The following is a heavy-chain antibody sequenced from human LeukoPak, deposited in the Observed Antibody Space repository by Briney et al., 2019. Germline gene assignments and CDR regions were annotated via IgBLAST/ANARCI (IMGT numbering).Heavy chain of an antibody. J-gene: IGHJ4*02. CDR2: IIPIFATA. Sequence: ASVKVSCKASGGTFSSYAISWVRQAPGQGLEWMGGIIPIFATANYAQKFQGRVTITADESTSTAYMELSSLRSEDTAVYYCARAPYYYGSGSPPDYWGQGTLVTVSS. CDR1: GGTFSSYA. CDR3: ARAPYYYGSGSPPDY. V-gene: IGHV1-69*01. D-gene: IGHD3-10*01.